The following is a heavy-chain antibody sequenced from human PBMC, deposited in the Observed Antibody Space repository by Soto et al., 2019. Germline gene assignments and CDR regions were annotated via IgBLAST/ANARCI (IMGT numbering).Heavy chain of an antibody. CDR2: INDSGTT. CDR3: ARETPPNVYSQDGMDV. CDR1: GGSFRGFY. D-gene: IGHD2-15*01. V-gene: IGHV4-34*01. J-gene: IGHJ6*02. Sequence: SETLSVTCAIYGGSFRGFYWSWCRQPPGKGLEWIGEINDSGTTNYNPSLKSRVTISADTSKTHFSLRLTSVTAADTAVYYCARETPPNVYSQDGMDVWGQRTTVT.